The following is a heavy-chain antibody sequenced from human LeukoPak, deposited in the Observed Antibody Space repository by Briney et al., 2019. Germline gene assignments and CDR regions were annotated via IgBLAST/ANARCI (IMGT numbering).Heavy chain of an antibody. Sequence: GASVKVPCKVSGYTLTELSMHWVRQAPGKGLEWMGGFDPEDGETIYAQKFQGRVTMTEDTSTDTAYMELSSLRSEDTAVYYCATVYRSSEGVDWFDPWGQGTLVTVSS. D-gene: IGHD6-6*01. J-gene: IGHJ5*02. CDR1: GYTLTELS. CDR3: ATVYRSSEGVDWFDP. CDR2: FDPEDGET. V-gene: IGHV1-24*01.